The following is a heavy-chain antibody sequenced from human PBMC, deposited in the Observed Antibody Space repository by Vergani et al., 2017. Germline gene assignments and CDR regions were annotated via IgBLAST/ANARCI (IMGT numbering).Heavy chain of an antibody. D-gene: IGHD5-12*01. CDR2: ISCSGVST. Sequence: EVQLLESGGGLVQPGGSLRLTCAASEFTFSNYAMNWVRQAPGKGLEWVSGISCSGVSTYYTDSVKGRFTISRDTSKKTLSLQMRSVRADDTAVYYCARDGRENSGYGYFDYWAQGTLVTVSS. CDR1: EFTFSNYA. CDR3: ARDGRENSGYGYFDY. J-gene: IGHJ4*02. V-gene: IGHV3-23*01.